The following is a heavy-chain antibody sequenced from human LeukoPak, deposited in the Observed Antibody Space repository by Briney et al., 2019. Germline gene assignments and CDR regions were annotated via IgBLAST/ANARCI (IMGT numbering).Heavy chain of an antibody. CDR3: AREGYDILTGYFVIDY. V-gene: IGHV1-18*01. D-gene: IGHD3-9*01. J-gene: IGHJ4*02. Sequence: GASVTVSCKASGYTFTSYGISWVRQAPGQGLEWMGWISAYNGNTNYAQKLQGRVTMTTDTSTSTAYMELRSLRSDDTAVYYCAREGYDILTGYFVIDYWGQGTLVTVSS. CDR1: GYTFTSYG. CDR2: ISAYNGNT.